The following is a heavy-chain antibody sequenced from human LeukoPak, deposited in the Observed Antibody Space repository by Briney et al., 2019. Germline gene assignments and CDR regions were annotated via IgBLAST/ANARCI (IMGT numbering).Heavy chain of an antibody. J-gene: IGHJ4*02. CDR2: IYPADSTA. CDR3: ARLIGRPSIAAIDY. D-gene: IGHD6-6*01. V-gene: IGHV5-51*01. CDR1: GYSFTTYW. Sequence: GESLKISCKASGYSFTTYWIGWVRQMPGKGLEWMGIIYPADSTAHYSPSFQGQVTISADKSISTAYLQWSSLKASDTAMYYCARLIGRPSIAAIDYWGQGTLVTVSS.